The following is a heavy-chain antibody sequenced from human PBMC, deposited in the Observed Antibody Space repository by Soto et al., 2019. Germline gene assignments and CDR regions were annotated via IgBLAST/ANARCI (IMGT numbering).Heavy chain of an antibody. CDR3: ARQWGFYFDF. CDR2: IYYSGST. CDR1: GGSLSSYY. V-gene: IGHV4-59*08. Sequence: SETLSLTCTVSGGSLSSYYWSWIRQPPGKGLEWIGYIYYSGSTNYNPSLKSRVTISVDTSKNQFSLKLSSVTAADTAVYYCARQWGFYFDFWGQGTLVTVSS. D-gene: IGHD7-27*01. J-gene: IGHJ4*02.